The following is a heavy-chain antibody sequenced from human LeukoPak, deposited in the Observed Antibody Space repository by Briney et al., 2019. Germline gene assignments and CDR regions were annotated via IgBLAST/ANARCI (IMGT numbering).Heavy chain of an antibody. Sequence: GGPLRLSCAASGFTVSGNYMSWVRQTPGKGLAWVSVLYSGGNTYYADSVKGRFTISRDNSKNMLFLQMNSLRAEDTAVYYCARVGRGDTYGYVDYWGQGTLVTVSS. D-gene: IGHD5-18*01. CDR2: LYSGGNT. CDR1: GFTVSGNY. V-gene: IGHV3-66*01. CDR3: ARVGRGDTYGYVDY. J-gene: IGHJ4*02.